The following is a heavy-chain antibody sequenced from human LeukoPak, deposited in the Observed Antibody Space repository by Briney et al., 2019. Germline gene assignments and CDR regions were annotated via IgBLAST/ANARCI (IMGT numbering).Heavy chain of an antibody. CDR3: ASHSYDDYGDSFDP. Sequence: GGSLRLSCAASGFTVSSNYMSWVRQAPGKGLEWVSVIYSGGSTYYADSVKGRFTISRDNSKNTVYLQMNSVTAEDTAVYYCASHSYDDYGDSFDPWGQGTLVTVSS. CDR2: IYSGGST. J-gene: IGHJ5*02. CDR1: GFTVSSNY. V-gene: IGHV3-53*01. D-gene: IGHD4-17*01.